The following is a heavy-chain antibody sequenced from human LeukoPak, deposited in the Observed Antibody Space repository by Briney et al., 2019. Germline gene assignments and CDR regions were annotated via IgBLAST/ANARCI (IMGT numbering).Heavy chain of an antibody. CDR2: ISYDASNK. CDR3: ATDQKYQLLYPFDH. J-gene: IGHJ4*02. D-gene: IGHD2-2*02. CDR1: GFTFSNYG. Sequence: GGSLRLSCAASGFTFSNYGMHWVRQAPDKGLEWVAVISYDASNKYYADSVKGRFTISRDNSKNTLYLQMNSLRAEDTAVYYCATDQKYQLLYPFDHWGQGTQVTVSS. V-gene: IGHV3-30*03.